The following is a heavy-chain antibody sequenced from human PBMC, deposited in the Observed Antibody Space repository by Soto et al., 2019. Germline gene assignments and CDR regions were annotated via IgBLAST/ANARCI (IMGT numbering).Heavy chain of an antibody. CDR1: GYTFTSYA. CDR2: INAGNGNT. J-gene: IGHJ4*02. D-gene: IGHD1-20*01. V-gene: IGHV1-3*01. CDR3: ARGITLPTPLDY. Sequence: GASVKVSCKASGYTFTSYAMHWVRQAPGQRLEWMGWINAGNGNTKYSQKFQGRVTITRDTSANTAYMELSSLRSEDTAVYYCARGITLPTPLDYWGQGTLVTLSS.